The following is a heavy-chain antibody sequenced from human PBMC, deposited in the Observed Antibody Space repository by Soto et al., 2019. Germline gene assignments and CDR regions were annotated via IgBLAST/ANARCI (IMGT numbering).Heavy chain of an antibody. J-gene: IGHJ5*02. CDR1: GFTFSSYG. D-gene: IGHD1-7*01. CDR3: ARGLTGTTGVWFDP. CDR2: IWYDGSNK. Sequence: PGGSLRLSCAASGFTFSSYGMHWVRRAPGKGLEWVAVIWYDGSNKYYADSVKGRFTISRDNSKNTLYLQMNSLRAEDTAVYYCARGLTGTTGVWFDPWGQGTLVTVSS. V-gene: IGHV3-33*01.